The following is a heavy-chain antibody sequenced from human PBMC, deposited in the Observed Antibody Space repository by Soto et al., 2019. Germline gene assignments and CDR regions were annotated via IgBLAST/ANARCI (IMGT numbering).Heavy chain of an antibody. CDR1: GGSFSGYY. D-gene: IGHD6-6*01. V-gene: IGHV4-34*01. CDR2: INHSGST. CDR3: AKGLLRLAANYGMDV. J-gene: IGHJ6*02. Sequence: SETLSLTCAVYGGSFSGYYWSWIRQPPGKGLEWIGEINHSGSTNYNPSLKSRVTISVDTSKNQFSLKLSSVTAADTAVYYCAKGLLRLAANYGMDVWGQGTTVTVSS.